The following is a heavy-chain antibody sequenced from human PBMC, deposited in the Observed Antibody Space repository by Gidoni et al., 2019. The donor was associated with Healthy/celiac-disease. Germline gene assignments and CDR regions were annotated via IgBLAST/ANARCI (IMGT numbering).Heavy chain of an antibody. CDR3: ARDLGGGALDFDY. CDR2: IWYDGSNK. CDR1: GFTFSSYG. J-gene: IGHJ4*02. V-gene: IGHV3-33*01. Sequence: QVQLVESGGGVVQPGRSLRLSCAASGFTFSSYGMHWVRQAPGKGLEWVAVIWYDGSNKYYADSVKGRFTISRDNSKNTLYLQMNSLRAEDTAVYYCARDLGGGALDFDYWGQGTLVTVSS. D-gene: IGHD3-16*01.